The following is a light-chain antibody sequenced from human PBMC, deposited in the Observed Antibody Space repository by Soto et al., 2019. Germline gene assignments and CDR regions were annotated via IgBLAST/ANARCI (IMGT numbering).Light chain of an antibody. CDR2: AAS. CDR3: QQYNSWPRT. Sequence: ETVMTQSPDTLSVPPGERATLSCRASQSINSNLAWYQQKPGQAPRLLMYAASTRATGIPGRFSGSRSGTEFTLAIDSLQSGDFAVYYCQQYNSWPRTFGQGTKVDIK. CDR1: QSINSN. V-gene: IGKV3-15*01. J-gene: IGKJ1*01.